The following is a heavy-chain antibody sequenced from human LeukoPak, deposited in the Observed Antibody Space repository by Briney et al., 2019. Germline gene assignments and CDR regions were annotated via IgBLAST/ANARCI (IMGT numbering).Heavy chain of an antibody. CDR1: GGSISSSSYY. J-gene: IGHJ1*01. CDR2: IYYSGST. Sequence: ASETLSLTCTVSGGSISSSSYYWGWIRQPPGKGLEWIGSIYYSGSTYYNPSLKSRVTISVDTSKNQFSLKLSSVTAADTAVYYCARLTSLRWYYGDYFQHWGQGTLVTVSS. CDR3: ARLTSLRWYYGDYFQH. V-gene: IGHV4-39*01. D-gene: IGHD4-23*01.